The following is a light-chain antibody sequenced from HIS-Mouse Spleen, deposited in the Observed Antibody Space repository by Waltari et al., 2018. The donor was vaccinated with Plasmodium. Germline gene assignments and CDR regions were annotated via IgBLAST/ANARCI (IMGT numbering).Light chain of an antibody. V-gene: IGKV1-8*01. Sequence: AIRMTQSPSSFSASTGARVTITCRASQGISSYLAWYQQKPGKAPKLLIYAASTVQSGVPSRFSGSGSGTDFTLTISCLQSEDFATYYCQQYYSYPFTFGPGTKVDIK. CDR2: AAS. J-gene: IGKJ3*01. CDR3: QQYYSYPFT. CDR1: QGISSY.